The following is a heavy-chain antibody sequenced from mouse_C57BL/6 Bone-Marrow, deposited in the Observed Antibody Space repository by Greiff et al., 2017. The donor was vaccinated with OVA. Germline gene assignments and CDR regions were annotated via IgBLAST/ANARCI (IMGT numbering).Heavy chain of an antibody. V-gene: IGHV10-1*01. J-gene: IGHJ4*01. CDR1: GFSFNTYA. CDR3: VRPSETAQAAYYAMDY. CDR2: IRSKSNNYAT. Sequence: EVHLVESGGGLVQPKGSLKLSCAASGFSFNTYAMNWVRQAPGKGLEWVARIRSKSNNYATYYADSVKDRFTISRDDSESMLYLQMNNLKTEDTAMYYCVRPSETAQAAYYAMDYWGQGTSVTVSS. D-gene: IGHD3-2*02.